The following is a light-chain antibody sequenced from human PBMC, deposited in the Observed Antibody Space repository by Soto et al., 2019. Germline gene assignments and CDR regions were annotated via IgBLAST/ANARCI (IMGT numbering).Light chain of an antibody. Sequence: QSALTQPASVSGSPGQSITISCTGTSSDVGYYNYVAWYQQHPGKAPKLIIYDVSNRPSGVSNRFSGSKSGNTASLTISGLQAGEEADYYCSSYTSTTPDVVFGGGTKLTVL. J-gene: IGLJ2*01. V-gene: IGLV2-14*01. CDR3: SSYTSTTPDVV. CDR2: DVS. CDR1: SSDVGYYNY.